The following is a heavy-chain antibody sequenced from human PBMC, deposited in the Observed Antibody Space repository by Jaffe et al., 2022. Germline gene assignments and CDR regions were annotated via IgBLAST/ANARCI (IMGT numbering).Heavy chain of an antibody. D-gene: IGHD3-22*01. CDR2: IYWDDDK. J-gene: IGHJ4*02. Sequence: QITLKESGPTLVKPTQTLTLTCTFSGFSLSTSGVGVGWIRQPPGKALEWLALIYWDDDKRYSPSLKSRLTITKDTSKNQVVLTMTNMDPVDTATYYCAHRSYYDSSGYLDYWGQGTLVTVSS. CDR3: AHRSYYDSSGYLDY. V-gene: IGHV2-5*02. CDR1: GFSLSTSGVG.